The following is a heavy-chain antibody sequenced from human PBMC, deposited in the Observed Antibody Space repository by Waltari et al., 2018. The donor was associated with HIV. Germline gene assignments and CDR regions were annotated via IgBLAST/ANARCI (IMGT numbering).Heavy chain of an antibody. Sequence: QVQLQESGPGLVKPSETLSLTCAVSGYSISSGYYWGWIRQPPGKGLEWIGSIYHSGSTYYNPSLKSRVTISVDTSKNQFSLNLSSVTAADTAVYYCATIPEYDFWSGYYDYWGQGTLVTVSS. J-gene: IGHJ4*02. CDR1: GYSISSGYY. CDR3: ATIPEYDFWSGYYDY. CDR2: IYHSGST. V-gene: IGHV4-38-2*01. D-gene: IGHD3-3*01.